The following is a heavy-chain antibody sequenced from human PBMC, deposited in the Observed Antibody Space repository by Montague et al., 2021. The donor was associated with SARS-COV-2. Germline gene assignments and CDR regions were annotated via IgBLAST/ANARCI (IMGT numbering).Heavy chain of an antibody. J-gene: IGHJ4*02. CDR1: GGFISSGNW. Sequence: ETLSLTCAVAGGFISSGNWGSWVRQPPGKGLEWIGEILDSGAASYNPSRESRLTISMDKSKNEFSLKLNSVTAADTAMYYCARDFVAAVPDRFDSWGQGVLVTVSS. D-gene: IGHD6-13*01. CDR3: ARDFVAAVPDRFDS. V-gene: IGHV4/OR15-8*02. CDR2: ILDSGAA.